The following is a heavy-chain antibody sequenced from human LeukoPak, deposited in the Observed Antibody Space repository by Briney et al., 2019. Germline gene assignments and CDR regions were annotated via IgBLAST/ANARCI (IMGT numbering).Heavy chain of an antibody. CDR2: IKQDGSEI. Sequence: PGGSLRLSCVASGFTFSSYWMNWVRQAPGKGLEWVANIKQDGSEIYYVDSVKGRFTISRDNAKNSLYLQMNSLRAEDTAVYYCASQLTVTTYVDYWGQGTLVTVSS. CDR1: GFTFSSYW. CDR3: ASQLTVTTYVDY. J-gene: IGHJ4*02. D-gene: IGHD4-17*01. V-gene: IGHV3-7*01.